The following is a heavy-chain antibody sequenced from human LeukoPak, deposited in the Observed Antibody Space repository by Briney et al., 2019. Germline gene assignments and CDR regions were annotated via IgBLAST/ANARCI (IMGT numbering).Heavy chain of an antibody. CDR3: XXXXXXGDYGTEYYFDY. J-gene: IGHJ4*02. CDR2: ISYDGSNK. CDR1: GFTFSSYA. D-gene: IGHD4-17*01. Sequence: GRSLGLSCAASGFTFSSYAMHWVRQAPGKGLEWVAVISYDGSNKYYADSVKGRFTISRDNSKNTLYLQMNSLRAEDTAVYYCXXXXXXGDYGTEYYFDYWGQGTLVTVSS. V-gene: IGHV3-30-3*01.